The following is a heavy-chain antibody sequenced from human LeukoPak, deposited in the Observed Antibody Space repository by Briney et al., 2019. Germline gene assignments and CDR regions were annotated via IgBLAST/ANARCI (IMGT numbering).Heavy chain of an antibody. Sequence: SETLSLTCAVSGDSISSGYWWSWVRQPPGKGLEWIGYIYYSGSTNYNPSLKSRVTISVDTSKNQFSLKLSSVTAADTAVYYCARKVVGATYNWFDPWGQGTLVTVSS. CDR1: GDSISSGYW. CDR3: ARKVVGATYNWFDP. V-gene: IGHV4-4*02. J-gene: IGHJ5*02. CDR2: IYYSGST. D-gene: IGHD1-26*01.